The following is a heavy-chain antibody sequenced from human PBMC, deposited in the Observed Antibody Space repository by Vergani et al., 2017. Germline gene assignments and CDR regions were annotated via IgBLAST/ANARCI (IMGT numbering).Heavy chain of an antibody. Sequence: QVQLVQSGAEVKKPGASVKVSCKASGYTFTGYYMHWVRQAPGQGLEWMGWINPNSGGTNYAQKFQGRVTMTRDTSISTAYMELSRLRSDDTAVYYCARSRRRYQLPGTFDYWGQGTLVTVSS. CDR1: GYTFTGYY. J-gene: IGHJ4*02. D-gene: IGHD2-2*01. CDR2: INPNSGGT. V-gene: IGHV1-2*02. CDR3: ARSRRRYQLPGTFDY.